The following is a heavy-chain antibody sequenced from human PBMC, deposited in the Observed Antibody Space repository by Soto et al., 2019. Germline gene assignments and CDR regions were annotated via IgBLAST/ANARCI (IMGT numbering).Heavy chain of an antibody. CDR2: ISSSISYT. CDR3: ARDTYYDFWSGYFPHAFAI. CDR1: GFTFSDYY. V-gene: IGHV3-11*06. J-gene: IGHJ3*02. D-gene: IGHD3-3*01. Sequence: GGSLRLSCAASGFTFSDYYMSWIRQAPGKGLEWVSYISSSISYTNYADSVKGRFTISRDNAKNSLYLQMNSLRAEDTAVYYCARDTYYDFWSGYFPHAFAIWGQGTTVTVS.